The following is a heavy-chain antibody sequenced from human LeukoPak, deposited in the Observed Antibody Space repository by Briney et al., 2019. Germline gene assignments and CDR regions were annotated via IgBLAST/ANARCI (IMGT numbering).Heavy chain of an antibody. V-gene: IGHV4-30-4*01. CDR3: ARGRAVYYDSSGYYYGNWFDP. D-gene: IGHD3-22*01. J-gene: IGHJ5*02. CDR1: GGSLSSGDYY. CDR2: IYYSGST. Sequence: SETLSLTCTVSGGSLSSGDYYWRWIRQPPGKGLEWIGYIYYSGSTYYNPSLKSRVTISVDTSKNQFSLKLSSVTAADTAVYYCARGRAVYYDSSGYYYGNWFDPWGQGTLVTVSS.